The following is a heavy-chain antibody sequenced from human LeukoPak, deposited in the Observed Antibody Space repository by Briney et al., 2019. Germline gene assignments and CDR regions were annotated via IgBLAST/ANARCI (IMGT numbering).Heavy chain of an antibody. J-gene: IGHJ4*02. CDR1: GGSISSSNW. CDR3: ARRGRGGRYYFDY. Sequence: SETLSLTCAVSGGSISSSNWWSWVRQPPGKGLEWIGEINHSGSTNYNPSLKSRVTISVDTSKNQFSLKLSSVTAADTAVYYCARRGRGGRYYFDYWGQGTLVTVSS. D-gene: IGHD6-19*01. CDR2: INHSGST. V-gene: IGHV4-4*02.